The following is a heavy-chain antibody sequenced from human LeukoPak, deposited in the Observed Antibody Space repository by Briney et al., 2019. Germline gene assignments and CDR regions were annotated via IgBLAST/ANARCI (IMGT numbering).Heavy chain of an antibody. V-gene: IGHV3-33*01. CDR2: IWYDGSNK. CDR3: ARDDEGAFDI. Sequence: GXTXXXXXMXXVRQAPGXXLEWVAVIWYDGSNKYYADSVKGRFTISRDNSKNTLYLQMNSLRAEDTAVYYCARDDEGAFDIWGQGTMVTVSS. CDR1: GXTXXXXX. J-gene: IGHJ3*02.